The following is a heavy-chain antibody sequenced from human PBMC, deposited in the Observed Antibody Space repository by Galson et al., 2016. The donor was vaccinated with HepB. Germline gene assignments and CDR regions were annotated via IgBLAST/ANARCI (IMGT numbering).Heavy chain of an antibody. Sequence: SETLSLTCTVSGGSVSSGSYYWSWIRQPPGKGLEWIGYIYYSGSTNYNPSLKSRVTISVDTSKNQFSLKLSSVTAVDTAVYYCASAYCGGDCFNYYYYGMDVWGQGTTVTVSS. V-gene: IGHV4-61*01. CDR2: IYYSGST. J-gene: IGHJ6*02. D-gene: IGHD2-21*02. CDR3: ASAYCGGDCFNYYYYGMDV. CDR1: GGSVSSGSYY.